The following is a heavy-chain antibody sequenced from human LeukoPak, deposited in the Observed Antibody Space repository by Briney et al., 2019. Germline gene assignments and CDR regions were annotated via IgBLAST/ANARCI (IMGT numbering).Heavy chain of an antibody. D-gene: IGHD6-13*01. J-gene: IGHJ4*02. Sequence: RSLRLSCAASGFTFSSYAMHWVRQAPGKGLEWVAVISYDGSNKYYADSVKGRFTISRDNSKNTLYLQMNSLRAEDTAVYYCARELAAGEAFDYWGQGTLVTVSS. CDR1: GFTFSSYA. V-gene: IGHV3-30-3*01. CDR3: ARELAAGEAFDY. CDR2: ISYDGSNK.